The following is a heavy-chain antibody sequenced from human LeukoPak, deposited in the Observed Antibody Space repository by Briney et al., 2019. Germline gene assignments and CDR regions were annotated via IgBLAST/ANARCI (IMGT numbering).Heavy chain of an antibody. J-gene: IGHJ4*02. CDR2: IYGGDSET. D-gene: IGHD1-1*01. CDR3: ARHPSYTRGLPLDS. CDR1: GYSFTSDW. V-gene: IGHV5-51*01. Sequence: GESLKISCRGSGYSFTSDWIGWVRQMPGKGLEWMGIIYGGDSETRYSPSFQGQVTISADKSISTAYLQCSSLKASDTAMYYCARHPSYTRGLPLDSWGQGTLVTVSS.